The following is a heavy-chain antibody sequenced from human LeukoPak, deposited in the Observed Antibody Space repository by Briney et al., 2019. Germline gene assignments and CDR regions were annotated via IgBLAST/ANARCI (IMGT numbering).Heavy chain of an antibody. CDR2: INHSGST. J-gene: IGHJ4*02. V-gene: IGHV4-34*01. CDR1: GGSFSGYY. D-gene: IGHD6-19*01. Sequence: SETMSLTCAVYGGSFSGYYWNWIRQSPGKGLEWIGEINHSGSTNYNPSLKSRVTMSVDTSKNQFSLKLSSVTAADTAVYYCARGMYARGWYHFDSWGQGTLVTVSS. CDR3: ARGMYARGWYHFDS.